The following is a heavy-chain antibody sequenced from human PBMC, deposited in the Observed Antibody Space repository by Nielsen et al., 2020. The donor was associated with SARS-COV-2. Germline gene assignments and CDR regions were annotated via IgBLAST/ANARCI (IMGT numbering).Heavy chain of an antibody. CDR3: ARANNRFWPWAWFDP. J-gene: IGHJ5*02. Sequence: ASVKVSCKASGYTFTSYAMHWVRQAPGQRLEWMGWISAYNGNTNYAQKLQGRVTMTTDTSTSTAYMELRSLTSDDTAVYYCARANNRFWPWAWFDPWGQGTLVTVSS. V-gene: IGHV1-18*01. CDR2: ISAYNGNT. D-gene: IGHD1-14*01. CDR1: GYTFTSYA.